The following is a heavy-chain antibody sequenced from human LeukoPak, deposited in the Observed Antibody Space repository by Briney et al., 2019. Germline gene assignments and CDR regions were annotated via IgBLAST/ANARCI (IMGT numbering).Heavy chain of an antibody. Sequence: ASVKVSCKASEYTFTDYAINWVRQVPGQRLEWMGWINAGNGNTRYSQRFQGRVTITRDTSASTAYMELSSLTSEDTAVYYCARGRWSATTASYYLDFWGQGTLVTVSS. D-gene: IGHD5-24*01. CDR3: ARGRWSATTASYYLDF. J-gene: IGHJ4*02. CDR1: EYTFTDYA. CDR2: INAGNGNT. V-gene: IGHV1-3*01.